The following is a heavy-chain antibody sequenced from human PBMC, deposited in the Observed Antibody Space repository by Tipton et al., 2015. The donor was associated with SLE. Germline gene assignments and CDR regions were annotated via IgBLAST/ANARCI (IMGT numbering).Heavy chain of an antibody. V-gene: IGHV3-49*04. Sequence: RSLRLSCTGSGFTFGDYVLNWVRQAPGRGLEWVGFIRSETYGGTTEIAASLKGRFTTSRDDSKGIAYLQMNSLRTEDTAIYYCTRDVEAYGDYIYWGQGTLVAVSS. D-gene: IGHD4-17*01. J-gene: IGHJ4*02. CDR1: GFTFGDYV. CDR3: TRDVEAYGDYIY. CDR2: IRSETYGGTT.